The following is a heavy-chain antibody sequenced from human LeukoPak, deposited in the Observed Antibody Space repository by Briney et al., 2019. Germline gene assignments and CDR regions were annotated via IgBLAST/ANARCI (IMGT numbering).Heavy chain of an antibody. J-gene: IGHJ4*02. CDR3: ARDLYGDCYFDY. CDR1: AFTFSRYS. CDR2: ISSSGSTI. V-gene: IGHV3-48*01. D-gene: IGHD2-21*02. Sequence: GGSLRLSCAASAFTFSRYSMNWVRQAPGKGLEWVSYISSSGSTIYYADSVKGRFTISRDNAKNSLSLQMNSLRAEDTAMYYCARDLYGDCYFDYWGQGTLVTVSS.